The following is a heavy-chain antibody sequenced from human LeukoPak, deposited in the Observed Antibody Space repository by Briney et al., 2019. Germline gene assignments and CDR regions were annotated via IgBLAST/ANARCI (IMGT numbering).Heavy chain of an antibody. CDR1: GGSMSSYY. J-gene: IGHJ6*03. CDR2: IKSKTDGGTT. CDR3: TTARGCSSTSCYTQAYYYYYYYMDV. Sequence: ETLSLTYTVSGGSMSSYYWRWIRQPAGKGVEWVGRIKSKTDGGTTDYAAPVKGRFTISKDDSKNTLSLQMNSLQTEDTAAYYCTTARGCSSTSCYTQAYYYYYYYMDVWGKGTTVTVSS. V-gene: IGHV3-15*01. D-gene: IGHD2-2*02.